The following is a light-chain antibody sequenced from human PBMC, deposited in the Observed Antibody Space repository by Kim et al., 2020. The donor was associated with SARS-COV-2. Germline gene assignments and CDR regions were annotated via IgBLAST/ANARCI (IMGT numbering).Light chain of an antibody. CDR2: GAS. J-gene: IGKJ4*01. CDR3: QQRSNWPPT. V-gene: IGKV3-15*01. Sequence: GSPGERATLACRASQSVSSNLAWYQQKPGQAPRLLIYGASTRATGIPARFSGSGSGTEFTLTISSLQSEDFAVYYCQQRSNWPPTFGGGTKVDIK. CDR1: QSVSSN.